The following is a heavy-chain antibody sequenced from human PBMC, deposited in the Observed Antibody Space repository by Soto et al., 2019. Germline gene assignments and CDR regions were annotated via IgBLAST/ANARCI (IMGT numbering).Heavy chain of an antibody. Sequence: ASVKVSCKASGYTLTAYSMHWVRLAPGQGLEWMGVVNPSGGSTKYAQNFQGRVTMTRDTSTTTIYMELSSLRSDDTAIYYCAREENCSGGTCYSEYFHRWGQGTLVTVSS. CDR3: AREENCSGGTCYSEYFHR. CDR1: GYTLTAYS. J-gene: IGHJ1*01. CDR2: VNPSGGST. V-gene: IGHV1-46*01. D-gene: IGHD2-15*01.